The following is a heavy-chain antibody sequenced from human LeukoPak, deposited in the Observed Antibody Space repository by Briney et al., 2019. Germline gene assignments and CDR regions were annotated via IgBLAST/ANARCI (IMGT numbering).Heavy chain of an antibody. CDR3: ARGGGKYSLATFDY. J-gene: IGHJ4*02. V-gene: IGHV3-53*01. D-gene: IGHD5-18*01. CDR2: IYSGGST. CDR1: GFTVSSNY. Sequence: PGGSLRLSCAASGFTVSSNYMSWVRQAPGKGLEWVSVIYSGGSTYYADSVKGRFTISRDNSKNTLYLQMNSLRAEDTAVYYCARGGGKYSLATFDYWGQDTFVTVSS.